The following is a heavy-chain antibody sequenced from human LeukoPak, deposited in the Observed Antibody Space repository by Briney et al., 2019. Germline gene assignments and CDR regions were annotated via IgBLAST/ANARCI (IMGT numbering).Heavy chain of an antibody. CDR3: VRGGWSGYDFDYYYMDV. J-gene: IGHJ6*03. V-gene: IGHV3-23*01. Sequence: PGGTLRLSCAASGFTFSNYGMSWVRQAPGKGLEWVSSISGSGDSTYYADSVKGRFTISRDNSKNTLYLQMNSLRDEDTAVYYCVRGGWSGYDFDYYYMDVWGKGTTVTVSS. CDR1: GFTFSNYG. CDR2: ISGSGDST. D-gene: IGHD3-3*01.